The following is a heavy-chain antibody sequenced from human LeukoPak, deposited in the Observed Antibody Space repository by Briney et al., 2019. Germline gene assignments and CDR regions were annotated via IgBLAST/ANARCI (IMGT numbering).Heavy chain of an antibody. J-gene: IGHJ6*02. Sequence: SVKVSCKASGGTFSSYAISWVRQAPGQGLEWMGGIIPIFGTANYAQKFQGRVTITADESTSTAYMELSSLRSEDTAVYYCARGSPRRYCSSTSCSMGYYYYYYGMDVWGQGTAVTVSS. D-gene: IGHD2-2*01. CDR2: IIPIFGTA. CDR1: GGTFSSYA. CDR3: ARGSPRRYCSSTSCSMGYYYYYYGMDV. V-gene: IGHV1-69*13.